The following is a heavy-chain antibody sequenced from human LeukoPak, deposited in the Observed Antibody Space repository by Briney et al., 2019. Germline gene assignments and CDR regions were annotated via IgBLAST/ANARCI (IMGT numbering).Heavy chain of an antibody. V-gene: IGHV3-23*01. D-gene: IGHD3-10*01. CDR2: ISGPAGST. Sequence: GGSLRLSCAASGFTLSSYAMTWVRQAPGKGLEWVSDISGPAGSTYYADSVKGRFTISRDNSKNTLYLQMNSLRAEDTAVYYCARYVLLWFGESAHFDYWGQGTLVTVSS. CDR3: ARYVLLWFGESAHFDY. J-gene: IGHJ4*02. CDR1: GFTLSSYA.